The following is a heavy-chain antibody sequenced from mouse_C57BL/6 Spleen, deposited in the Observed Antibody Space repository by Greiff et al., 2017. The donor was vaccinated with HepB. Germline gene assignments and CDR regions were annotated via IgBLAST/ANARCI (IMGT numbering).Heavy chain of an antibody. Sequence: EVNVVESGEGLVKPGGSLKLSCAASGFTFSSYAMSWVRQTPEKRLEWVAYISSGGDYIYYADTVKGRFTISRDNARNTLYLQMSSLKSEDTAMYYCTRAYGNYDYYAMDYWGQGTSVTVSS. CDR3: TRAYGNYDYYAMDY. V-gene: IGHV5-9-1*02. CDR1: GFTFSSYA. J-gene: IGHJ4*01. CDR2: ISSGGDYI. D-gene: IGHD2-1*01.